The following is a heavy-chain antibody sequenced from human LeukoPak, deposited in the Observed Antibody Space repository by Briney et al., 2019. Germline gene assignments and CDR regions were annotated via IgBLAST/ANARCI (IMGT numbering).Heavy chain of an antibody. CDR2: IDQDGSSK. CDR3: ARVSPLDY. V-gene: IGHV3-7*01. J-gene: IGHJ4*02. Sequence: GGSLRLSCAASGFTLSSYWMSWVRQAPGKGLEWVANIDQDGSSKYYVDSVKGRFSISRDDAKNSLYLQMNSLRAEDTAVYYCARVSPLDYWGQGTLVTVSS. CDR1: GFTLSSYW.